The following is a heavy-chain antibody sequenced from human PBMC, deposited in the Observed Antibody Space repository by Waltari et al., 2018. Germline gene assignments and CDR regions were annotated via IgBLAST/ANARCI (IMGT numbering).Heavy chain of an antibody. Sequence: EVLVLGSGGGLVGPGGSLRCSGSAFAFTFSSLAMSWVRQAPGKGLEWVSASSGSGGRTSQAATVKGRFTIYRDNSENTLYLQMNGLRAEDTAVYYCAKDSYSSSRSHGGEFDPWGQGTRVTVSS. CDR2: SSGSGGRT. V-gene: IGHV3-23*01. CDR1: AFTFSSLA. D-gene: IGHD6-13*01. CDR3: AKDSYSSSRSHGGEFDP. J-gene: IGHJ5*02.